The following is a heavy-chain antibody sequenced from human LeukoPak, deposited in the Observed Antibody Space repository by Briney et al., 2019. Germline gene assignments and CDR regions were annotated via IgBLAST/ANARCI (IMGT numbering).Heavy chain of an antibody. J-gene: IGHJ4*02. D-gene: IGHD5-12*01. CDR2: INHSGST. V-gene: IGHV4-34*01. CDR1: GGSFSGYY. CDR3: ASGYSGYNRIFDY. Sequence: SETLSLTCAVYGGSFSGYYWSWIRQPPGKGLEWIGEINHSGSTNYNPSLKGRVTISVDTSKNQFSLKLSSVTAADTAVYYCASGYSGYNRIFDYWGQGTLVTVSS.